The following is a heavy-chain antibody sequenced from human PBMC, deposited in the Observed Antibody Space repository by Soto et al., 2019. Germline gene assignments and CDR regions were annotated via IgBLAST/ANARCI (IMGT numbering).Heavy chain of an antibody. CDR3: ARRSGGDYYFDY. V-gene: IGHV4-39*01. CDR1: GGSISSSSYY. D-gene: IGHD2-21*02. J-gene: IGHJ4*02. Sequence: QLQLQESGPGLVKPSETLSLTCTVSGGSISSSSYYWGWIRQPPGKGLEWFGSIYYSGSTYYNPSLKSRVTISVDTSKNQFSLKLSSVTAADTAVYYCARRSGGDYYFDYWGQGTLVTVSS. CDR2: IYYSGST.